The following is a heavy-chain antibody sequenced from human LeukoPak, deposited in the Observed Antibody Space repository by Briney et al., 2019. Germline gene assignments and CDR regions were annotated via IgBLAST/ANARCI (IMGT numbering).Heavy chain of an antibody. D-gene: IGHD6-13*01. CDR3: AILYSSSWYVGY. CDR1: GFTFSSYA. Sequence: GGSLRLSCAASGFTFSSYAMSWVRQAPGKGLEWVPGISGSGGSTYYADSVKGRFTITRGNSKNTLYLQMNSLRAEDTAVYYCAILYSSSWYVGYWGQGTLVTVSS. CDR2: ISGSGGST. V-gene: IGHV3-23*01. J-gene: IGHJ4*02.